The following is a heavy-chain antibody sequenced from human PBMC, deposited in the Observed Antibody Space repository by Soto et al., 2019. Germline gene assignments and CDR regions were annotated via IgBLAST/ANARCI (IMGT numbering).Heavy chain of an antibody. CDR1: GGSIISSNC. D-gene: IGHD1-26*01. CDR3: ARNSGGSSYYYYGMDV. V-gene: IGHV4-4*02. Sequence: SETLSLTCAVSGGSIISSNCLIWFRHPPGKGLEWIGEIYHSGSTNYNPSLKSRVTISVDKSKNQFSLKLSSVTAADTAVYYCARNSGGSSYYYYGMDVWGQGTTVTVSS. CDR2: IYHSGST. J-gene: IGHJ6*02.